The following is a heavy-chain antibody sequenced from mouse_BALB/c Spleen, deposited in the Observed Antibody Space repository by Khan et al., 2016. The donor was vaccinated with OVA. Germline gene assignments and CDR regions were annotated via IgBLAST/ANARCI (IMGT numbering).Heavy chain of an antibody. Sequence: QVRLQQSGAELVKPGASVKLSCKASGYTFNSYYMYWVKQRPGQGLEWIGEINPNNGGTNFNEKFKSKATLTVDKSSSTAYMQLSSLTSEDSAVYYCTRGGYGGCAYWGQGTLVTVSA. CDR2: INPNNGGT. CDR3: TRGGYGGCAY. J-gene: IGHJ3*01. CDR1: GYTFNSYY. D-gene: IGHD1-2*01. V-gene: IGHV1S81*02.